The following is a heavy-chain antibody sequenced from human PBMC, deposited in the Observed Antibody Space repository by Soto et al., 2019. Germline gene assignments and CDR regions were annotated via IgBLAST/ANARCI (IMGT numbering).Heavy chain of an antibody. J-gene: IGHJ4*02. Sequence: GGSLRLSCAASGFTFRSYSINWVRQAPGKGLEWVSYISSSSSTIYYADSVKGRFTISRDNAKNSLYLQMNSLRDEDTAVYYCARDLITMIVVVTGFDYWGQGTLVTVSS. D-gene: IGHD3-22*01. V-gene: IGHV3-48*02. CDR1: GFTFRSYS. CDR2: ISSSSSTI. CDR3: ARDLITMIVVVTGFDY.